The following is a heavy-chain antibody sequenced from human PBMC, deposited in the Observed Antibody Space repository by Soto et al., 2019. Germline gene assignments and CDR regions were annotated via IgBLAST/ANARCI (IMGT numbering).Heavy chain of an antibody. D-gene: IGHD3-16*01. V-gene: IGHV1-69*15. CDR3: ERGHTYAYWFDP. J-gene: IGHJ5*02. CDR1: GGTFSSYS. Sequence: QVQLVQSGAEVKKPGSSVKVSCKASGGTFSSYSITWVRQAPGQGLEWMGRIIPLFGAANYAQKFQGRVTFTADESTTTAYMGLSSLRPDDKAVYYRERGHTYAYWFDPWVQGTLVTVSS. CDR2: IIPLFGAA.